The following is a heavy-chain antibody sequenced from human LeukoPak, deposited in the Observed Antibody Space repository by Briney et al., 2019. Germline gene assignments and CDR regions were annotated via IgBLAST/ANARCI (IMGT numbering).Heavy chain of an antibody. Sequence: SETLSLTCTVSGGSISSYYWSWIRQPPGKGLEWIRYIYTSGSTNYNPSLKSRVTISVDTSKNQFSLKLSSVTAADTAVYYCATQEGIAAAGTKANYYYYYYMDVWGKGTTVTVSS. CDR3: ATQEGIAAAGTKANYYYYYYMDV. CDR2: IYTSGST. CDR1: GGSISSYY. V-gene: IGHV4-4*09. D-gene: IGHD6-13*01. J-gene: IGHJ6*03.